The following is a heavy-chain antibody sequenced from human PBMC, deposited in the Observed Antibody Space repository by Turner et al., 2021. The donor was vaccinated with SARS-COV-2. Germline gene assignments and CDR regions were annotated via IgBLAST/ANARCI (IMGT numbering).Heavy chain of an antibody. J-gene: IGHJ4*02. CDR3: ARGETIAVAGTQYFDY. D-gene: IGHD6-19*01. V-gene: IGHV1-2*02. Sequence: VQLVQSGAEVKKPGASVKVSCKASGYTFTGYYMLWVRQAPGQGLEWMGWINPNSGGTNYAQRFQGSVTMTRDTSISTAYMELSRLRSDDTAVYYCARGETIAVAGTQYFDYWGQGTLVTVSS. CDR2: INPNSGGT. CDR1: GYTFTGYY.